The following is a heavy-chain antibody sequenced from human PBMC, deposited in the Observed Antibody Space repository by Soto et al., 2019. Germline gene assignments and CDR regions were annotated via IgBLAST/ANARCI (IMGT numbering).Heavy chain of an antibody. V-gene: IGHV3-21*01. J-gene: IGHJ4*02. Sequence: AGSLELSCAASGVTFRIYIMNGVRQAPGKGLEWVSSISSSSSYIYYADSVKGRFTISRDNAKNSLYLQMNSLRAEDTAVYYCARDSSRAFRSGYYSPWVYWGQGILVTVSS. CDR1: GVTFRIYI. CDR2: ISSSSSYI. CDR3: ARDSSRAFRSGYYSPWVY. D-gene: IGHD3-22*01.